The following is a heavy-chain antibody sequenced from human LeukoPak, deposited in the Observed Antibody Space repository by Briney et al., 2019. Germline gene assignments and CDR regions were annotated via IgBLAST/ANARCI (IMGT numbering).Heavy chain of an antibody. Sequence: PSETLSLTCTVSGGSISSGSYYWSWIRQPAGKGLEWIGRIYTSGSTNYNPSLKSRVTISVDTSKNQFSLKLSSVTAADTAVYYCARERRGYPLFFDYWGQGTLVTVSS. CDR1: GGSISSGSYY. V-gene: IGHV4-61*02. J-gene: IGHJ4*02. CDR2: IYTSGST. D-gene: IGHD3-22*01. CDR3: ARERRGYPLFFDY.